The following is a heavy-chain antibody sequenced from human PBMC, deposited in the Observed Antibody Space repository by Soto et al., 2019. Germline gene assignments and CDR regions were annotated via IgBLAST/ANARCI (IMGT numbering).Heavy chain of an antibody. CDR3: ARGIFGSGTANDH. V-gene: IGHV3-74*01. CDR2: INDDGSAT. D-gene: IGHD3-10*01. J-gene: IGHJ4*02. Sequence: EVQLVESGGGLVQPGGSLRLSCAASGFTFSGSWMHWVRQAPGKGLIWVSRINDDGSATSYADFVKGRFTISRDNAKDTLFLQMNGLRAEDTAVYYCARGIFGSGTANDHWGQGTLVTVSS. CDR1: GFTFSGSW.